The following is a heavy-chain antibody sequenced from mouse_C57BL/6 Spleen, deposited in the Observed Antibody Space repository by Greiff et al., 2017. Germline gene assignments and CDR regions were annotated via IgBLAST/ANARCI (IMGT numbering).Heavy chain of an antibody. V-gene: IGHV1-26*01. CDR1: GYTFTDYY. D-gene: IGHD2-5*01. Sequence: VQLQQSGPELVKPGASVKISCKASGYTFTDYYMNWVKQSHGKSLEWIGDINPNNGGTSYNQKFKGKATLTVDKSSSTAYMELRSLTSEDSAVYYCARSDYSNPPYYFDYWGQGTTLTVSS. J-gene: IGHJ2*01. CDR2: INPNNGGT. CDR3: ARSDYSNPPYYFDY.